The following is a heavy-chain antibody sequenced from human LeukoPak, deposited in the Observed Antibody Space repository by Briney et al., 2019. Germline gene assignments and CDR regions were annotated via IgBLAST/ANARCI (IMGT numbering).Heavy chain of an antibody. J-gene: IGHJ6*03. CDR1: GYTFTGYY. V-gene: IGHV1-2*02. Sequence: ASVKVSCKASGYTFTGYYMHWVRQAPGQGLEWMGWINPNSGGTNYAQKFQGRVTMTRDTSISTAYMELSRLRSDDTAVHYCARGMGNPFPKAITIFGVVIPAGGYYYMDVWGKGTTVTVSS. D-gene: IGHD3-3*01. CDR2: INPNSGGT. CDR3: ARGMGNPFPKAITIFGVVIPAGGYYYMDV.